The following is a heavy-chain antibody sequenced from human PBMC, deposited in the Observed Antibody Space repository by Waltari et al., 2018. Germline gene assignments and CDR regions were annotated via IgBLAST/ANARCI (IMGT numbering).Heavy chain of an antibody. Sequence: QVQLQESGPGLVKPSETLSLTCNVSGGSISSYYWSWIRQPPGKGLEWIGYIYYSGSTNYNPSLKSRVTISVDTSKNQFSLKLSSVTAADTAVYYCARDYRGSGWYGYFDYWGQGTLVTVSS. D-gene: IGHD6-19*01. CDR1: GGSISSYY. J-gene: IGHJ4*02. CDR3: ARDYRGSGWYGYFDY. V-gene: IGHV4-59*01. CDR2: IYYSGST.